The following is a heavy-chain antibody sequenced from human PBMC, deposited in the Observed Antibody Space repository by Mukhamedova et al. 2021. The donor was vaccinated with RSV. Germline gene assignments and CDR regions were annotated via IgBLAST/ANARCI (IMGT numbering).Heavy chain of an antibody. V-gene: IGHV3-74*01. J-gene: IGHJ5*01. D-gene: IGHD6-19*01. Sequence: GEGLMWVSRINADGTSTNYADSVKGRFTVSRDKAKNTLYLQMNSLRXEDTAXYYCAXEXYXSGWYEDSXVHGTXXIVXS. CDR2: INADGTST. CDR3: AXEXYXSGWYEDS.